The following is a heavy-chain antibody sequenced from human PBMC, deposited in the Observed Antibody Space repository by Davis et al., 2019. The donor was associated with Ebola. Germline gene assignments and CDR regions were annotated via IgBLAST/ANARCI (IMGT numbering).Heavy chain of an antibody. CDR2: INPNSGGT. CDR3: ARTPLEWLFKDPFDR. CDR1: GYTFTGYY. Sequence: AASVKVSCKASGYTFTGYYMHWVRQAPGQGLEWMGRINPNSGGTNYAQKFQGRVTMTRDTSISTAYMELSRLRSYDTAVYYCARTPLEWLFKDPFDRWGQGNLGTVSS. V-gene: IGHV1-2*06. J-gene: IGHJ5*02. D-gene: IGHD3-3*01.